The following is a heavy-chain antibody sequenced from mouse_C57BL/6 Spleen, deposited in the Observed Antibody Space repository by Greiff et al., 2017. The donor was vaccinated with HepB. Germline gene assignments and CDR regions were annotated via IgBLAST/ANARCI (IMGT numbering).Heavy chain of an antibody. V-gene: IGHV3-6*01. Sequence: EVKLVESGPGLVKPSQSLSLTCSVTGYSITSGYYWNWIRQFPGNKLEWMGYISYDGSNNYNPSLKNRISITRDTSKNQFFLKLNSVTTEDTATYYCAKIYYDYSYAMDYWGQGTSVTVSS. CDR2: ISYDGSN. CDR1: GYSITSGYY. D-gene: IGHD2-4*01. J-gene: IGHJ4*01. CDR3: AKIYYDYSYAMDY.